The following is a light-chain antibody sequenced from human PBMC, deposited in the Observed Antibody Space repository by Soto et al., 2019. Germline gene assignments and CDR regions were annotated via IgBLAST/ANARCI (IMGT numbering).Light chain of an antibody. V-gene: IGLV2-23*01. CDR2: EGN. CDR1: SSDVGSYNL. CDR3: CSFATSGPWV. Sequence: QSALTQPASVSGSPGQSITISCTGTSSDVGSYNLVSWYQQHPGKAPKLMISEGNKRPSGISNRFSGSKSGNTASLTISGLQAEDEADYYCCSFATSGPWVFGGGTQLTVL. J-gene: IGLJ3*02.